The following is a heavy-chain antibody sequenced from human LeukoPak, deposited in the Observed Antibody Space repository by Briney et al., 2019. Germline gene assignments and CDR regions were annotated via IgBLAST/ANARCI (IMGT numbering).Heavy chain of an antibody. CDR3: AREQEYSSSFSDYYYYMDV. V-gene: IGHV1-69*05. CDR2: IIPIFGTA. D-gene: IGHD6-6*01. CDR1: GGTFSSYA. J-gene: IGHJ6*03. Sequence: SVKVSCQASGGTFSSYAISWVRQAPGQGLEWMGGIIPIFGTANYAQKFQGRVTITTDESTSTAYMELSSLRSEDTAVYYCAREQEYSSSFSDYYYYMDVWGKGTTVTVSS.